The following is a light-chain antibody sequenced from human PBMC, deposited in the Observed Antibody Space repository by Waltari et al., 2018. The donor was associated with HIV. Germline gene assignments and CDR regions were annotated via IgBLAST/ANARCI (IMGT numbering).Light chain of an antibody. J-gene: IGLJ1*01. CDR3: ASWDDGLRGHV. CDR2: RNN. CDR1: NSNIGSNF. Sequence: QSGLTQPPSASGTPGQRLSISCAGNNSNIGSNFGFWYRQIPGAAPPLLVYRNNQRPSGVGDRFSGSRSGASASLVISGLRVEDEADYYCASWDDGLRGHVFGSGTTVSV. V-gene: IGLV1-47*01.